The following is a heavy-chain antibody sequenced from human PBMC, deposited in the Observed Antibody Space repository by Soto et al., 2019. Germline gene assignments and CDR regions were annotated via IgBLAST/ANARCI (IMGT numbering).Heavy chain of an antibody. V-gene: IGHV4-39*01. CDR3: ARHPNSSSPPIAAAGPYYFDY. CDR2: IYYSGST. D-gene: IGHD6-13*01. CDR1: GGSISSSSYY. J-gene: IGHJ4*02. Sequence: QLQLQESGPGLVKPSETLSLTCTVSGGSISSSSYYWGWIRQPPGKGLEWIGSIYYSGSTYYNPSLKSRVTISVDTSKNQFSLKLSSVTAADTAVYYCARHPNSSSPPIAAAGPYYFDYWGQGTLVTVSS.